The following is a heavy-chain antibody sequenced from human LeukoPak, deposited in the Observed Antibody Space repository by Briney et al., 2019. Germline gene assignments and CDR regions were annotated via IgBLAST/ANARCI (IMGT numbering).Heavy chain of an antibody. CDR2: INHSGST. CDR3: ARVHPTRYYYDSSGYYVDY. CDR1: GGSFSGYY. V-gene: IGHV4-34*01. J-gene: IGHJ4*02. Sequence: PSETLSLTCAVYGGSFSGYYWSWIRQPPGKGLEWIGEINHSGSTNYNPSLKSRVTISVDTSKSQFSLKLSSVTAADTAVYYCARVHPTRYYYDSSGYYVDYWGQGTLVTVSS. D-gene: IGHD3-22*01.